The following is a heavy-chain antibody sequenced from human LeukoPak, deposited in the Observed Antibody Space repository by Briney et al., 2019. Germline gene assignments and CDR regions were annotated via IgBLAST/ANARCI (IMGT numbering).Heavy chain of an antibody. CDR1: GYSFTSYW. Sequence: GESLQISCKGSGYSFTSYWISWVRQMPGKGLGWMGRIDPSDSYTNYSPSFQGHVTISADKSISTAYLQWSSLKASDTAMYYCARLGADYGSGSYYNDYWGQGTLVTVSS. CDR3: ARLGADYGSGSYYNDY. V-gene: IGHV5-10-1*01. J-gene: IGHJ4*02. CDR2: IDPSDSYT. D-gene: IGHD3-10*01.